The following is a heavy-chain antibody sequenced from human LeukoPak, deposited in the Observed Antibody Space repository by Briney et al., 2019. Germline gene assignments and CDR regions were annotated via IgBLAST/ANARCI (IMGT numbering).Heavy chain of an antibody. CDR2: ISGSGGST. D-gene: IGHD1-26*01. Sequence: PGGSLRLSCAASGFTFSSYSVNWVRQAPGKGLEWVSAISGSGGSTYYADSVKGRFTISRDNSKNTLYLQMNSLRAEDTAVYYCAKGRGSYNRAENWFDPWGQGTLVTVSS. V-gene: IGHV3-23*01. CDR1: GFTFSSYS. J-gene: IGHJ5*02. CDR3: AKGRGSYNRAENWFDP.